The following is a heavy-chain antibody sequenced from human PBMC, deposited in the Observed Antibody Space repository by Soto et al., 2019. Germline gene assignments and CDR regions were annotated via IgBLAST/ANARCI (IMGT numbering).Heavy chain of an antibody. D-gene: IGHD6-13*01. V-gene: IGHV3-23*01. Sequence: WGSLRLSWAACRCSSGYHAMNWVRQAPGKGLEWVSTISSNGENAHYADSVKGRFIISSDNSSNTVALQMDSLRAEDTAVYYCVSWVSAHFNSWGYGTLVTVSS. J-gene: IGHJ4*01. CDR1: RCSSGYHA. CDR3: VSWVSAHFNS. CDR2: ISSNGENA.